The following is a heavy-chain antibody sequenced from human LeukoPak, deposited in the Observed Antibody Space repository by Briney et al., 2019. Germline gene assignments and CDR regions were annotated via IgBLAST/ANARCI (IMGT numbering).Heavy chain of an antibody. CDR3: ARQERSSRGTGNYYMDV. V-gene: IGHV4-39*01. CDR2: IYYSGST. Sequence: SETLSLTCTVSGGSISSTTYCWGWIRQSPGKGLEWIGCIYYSGSTYYNPSLKSRVTISVDTSKNQFSLKLSSVTAADTAVYYCARQERSSRGTGNYYMDVRGKGTTVTVSS. D-gene: IGHD3-22*01. J-gene: IGHJ6*03. CDR1: GGSISSTTYC.